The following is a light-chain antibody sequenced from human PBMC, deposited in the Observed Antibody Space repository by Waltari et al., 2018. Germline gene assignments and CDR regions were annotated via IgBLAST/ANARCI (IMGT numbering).Light chain of an antibody. Sequence: EIVLTLSPATLSLSPGERATLSCRASQSVSRHLAWYQQKPGQAPRLLIYDASNRATGVPARFSGSGSGTDFTLTISSLEPEDFAVYYCQQRSNWPPTFGQGTKVEIK. CDR2: DAS. CDR3: QQRSNWPPT. V-gene: IGKV3-11*01. CDR1: QSVSRH. J-gene: IGKJ1*01.